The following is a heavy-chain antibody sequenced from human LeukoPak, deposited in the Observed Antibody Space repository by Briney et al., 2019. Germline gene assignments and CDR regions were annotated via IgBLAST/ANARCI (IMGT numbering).Heavy chain of an antibody. J-gene: IGHJ4*02. CDR1: GYSFTSYW. Sequence: GESLKISCKGSGYSFTSYWIGWVRQMPGKGLEWMGIVYPGDSDTRYSPSLQGQVTISVDTSIGTAYLQWSSLKASDTAIYYCARQNDFRLDYWGQGTLVTVSS. CDR2: VYPGDSDT. D-gene: IGHD3-3*01. CDR3: ARQNDFRLDY. V-gene: IGHV5-51*01.